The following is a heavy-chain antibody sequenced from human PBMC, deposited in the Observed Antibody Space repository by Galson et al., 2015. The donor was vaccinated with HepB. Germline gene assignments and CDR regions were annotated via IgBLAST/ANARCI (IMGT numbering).Heavy chain of an antibody. CDR2: ISYDGSNK. V-gene: IGHV3-30*18. D-gene: IGHD3-3*01. Sequence: SLRLSCAASGFTFSSYGMHWVRQAPGKGLEWVAVISYDGSNKYYADSVKGRFTISRDNSKNTLYLQMNSLRAEDTAVYYCAKAYHPQYYDFWSSFRGLDYYYYGMDVWGQGTTVTVSS. J-gene: IGHJ6*02. CDR1: GFTFSSYG. CDR3: AKAYHPQYYDFWSSFRGLDYYYYGMDV.